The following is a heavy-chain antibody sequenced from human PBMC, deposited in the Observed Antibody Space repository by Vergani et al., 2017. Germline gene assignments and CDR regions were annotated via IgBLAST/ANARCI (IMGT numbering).Heavy chain of an antibody. V-gene: IGHV3-21*01. J-gene: IGHJ4*02. CDR3: ARAGIRRDGYNYVKY. CDR2: IGKVEDVT. CDR1: GFTFSHYS. Sequence: EVQMVESGGGLVKPGGSLRLSCVASGFTFSHYSMNWVRQAPGKGLEWVSFIGKVEDVTHYGDSVKGRFTISRDNAEKSLTLQMNSLRVEDTALYYCARAGIRRDGYNYVKYWGQGTMVIVSA. D-gene: IGHD5-24*01.